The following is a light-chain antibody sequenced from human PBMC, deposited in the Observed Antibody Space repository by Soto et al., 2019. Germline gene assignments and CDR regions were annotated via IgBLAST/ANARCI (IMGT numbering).Light chain of an antibody. CDR1: SSDVGGYNY. Sequence: QSVLTQPASVSGSPGQSITISCTGTSSDVGGYNYVSWYQQQSGKAPKLMIHEVSNRPSGVPDRFSGSKSGNTASLTVSGLQAEDEAVYYCASYAGNSRYVFGTGTKV. CDR2: EVS. CDR3: ASYAGNSRYV. V-gene: IGLV2-8*01. J-gene: IGLJ1*01.